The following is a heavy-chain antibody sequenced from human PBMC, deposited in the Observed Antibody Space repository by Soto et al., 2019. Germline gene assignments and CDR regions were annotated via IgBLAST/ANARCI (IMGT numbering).Heavy chain of an antibody. V-gene: IGHV3-73*02. J-gene: IGHJ4*02. CDR1: GYTFSDSA. CDR3: ARLWSEREPNFGY. Sequence: EVQLVESGGGLVQPGGSLKLSCAASGYTFSDSAMHWVRQASGKGLEWVGRIRSKANNYATVYAASVKGRFTISRDDSRNTAYLQMNSLKTEDTAVYYCARLWSEREPNFGYWGQGTLVSVSS. D-gene: IGHD1-26*01. CDR2: IRSKANNYAT.